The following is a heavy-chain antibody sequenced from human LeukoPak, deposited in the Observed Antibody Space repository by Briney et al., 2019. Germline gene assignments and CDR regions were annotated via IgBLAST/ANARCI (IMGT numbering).Heavy chain of an antibody. CDR3: ARADSSTWHDAFDI. Sequence: GGSLRLSCAASGFTFSSYAIHWVRQAPGKGLEWVAVIAYDGSNKFYADSVKGRFTISRDNSKNTLYLQMNSLRAEDTAVYYCARADSSTWHDAFDIWGQGKMVTVSS. D-gene: IGHD6-13*01. V-gene: IGHV3-30*04. CDR1: GFTFSSYA. J-gene: IGHJ3*02. CDR2: IAYDGSNK.